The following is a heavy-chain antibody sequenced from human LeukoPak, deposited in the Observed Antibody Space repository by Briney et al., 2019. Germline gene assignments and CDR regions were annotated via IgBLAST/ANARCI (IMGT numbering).Heavy chain of an antibody. CDR1: GYTFTGYY. D-gene: IGHD4-17*01. V-gene: IGHV1-2*02. CDR3: ARDTGMFTVNQDGMDV. J-gene: IGHJ6*02. CDR2: INPKSGGT. Sequence: ASVKVSCKASGYTFTGYYMHWVRQAPGQGLEWMGWINPKSGGTKYAQQFQGRVTMTRDTSMSTAYMDLTRLRSDDTAVYHCARDTGMFTVNQDGMDVWGQGTTVTVSS.